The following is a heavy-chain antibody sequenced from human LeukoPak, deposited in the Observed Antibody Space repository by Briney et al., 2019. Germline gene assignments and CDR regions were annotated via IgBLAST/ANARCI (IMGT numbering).Heavy chain of an antibody. J-gene: IGHJ4*02. Sequence: ASVKVSCKASGYTFTAYAMHWVRQAPGQRLEWMGWINGDNGNTKYSQKFQGRVTITRDTSAYIGYMELRSLSSADTAVYFCARESIAAAVLKYWGQGTLVTVSS. V-gene: IGHV1-3*01. CDR3: ARESIAAAVLKY. CDR1: GYTFTAYA. D-gene: IGHD6-13*01. CDR2: INGDNGNT.